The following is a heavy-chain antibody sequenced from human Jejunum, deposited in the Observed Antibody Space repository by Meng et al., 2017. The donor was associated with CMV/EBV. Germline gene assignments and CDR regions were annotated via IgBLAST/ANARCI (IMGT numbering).Heavy chain of an antibody. D-gene: IGHD2-2*01. CDR1: SYW. Sequence: SYWMSWVRGAPAKGLGWVANIKQDGSDKCYVDSVKGRFTISRDSAKNSLYLLMNSLRAEDTAVYYCARGFWDIVVIPASTSTWDYWGQGTLVTVSS. CDR2: IKQDGSDK. J-gene: IGHJ4*02. V-gene: IGHV3-7*01. CDR3: ARGFWDIVVIPASTSTWDY.